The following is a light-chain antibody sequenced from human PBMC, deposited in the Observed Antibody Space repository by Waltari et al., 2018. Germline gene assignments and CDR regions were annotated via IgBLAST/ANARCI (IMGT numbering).Light chain of an antibody. J-gene: IGLJ2*01. CDR1: SSDVGGYKY. V-gene: IGLV2-14*03. CDR3: SSYSTTSAVV. Sequence: QSALTQPASVSGSPGQSISVSCKGTSSDVGGYKYVSWYQHHPGKVPKLLLYDVAKRPSGVSVLFSGAKTGNTASLTISGRRAEDEAFYYCSSYSTTSAVVFGGGTKMTVL. CDR2: DVA.